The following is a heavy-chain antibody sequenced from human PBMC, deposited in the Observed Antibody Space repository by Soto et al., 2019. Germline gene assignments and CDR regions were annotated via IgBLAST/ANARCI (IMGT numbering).Heavy chain of an antibody. V-gene: IGHV4-4*07. CDR2: IYTSGST. CDR1: GGTISSYY. J-gene: IGHJ3*02. D-gene: IGHD4-17*01. Sequence: PSETQSLTWTVSGGTISSYYWSRIRQPAGKGLEWIGRIYTSGSTNYNPSLKSRVTMSVDTSKNQFSLKLSSVTAADTAVYYCAREGYGDYVGAFDIWGQGTMVTVSS. CDR3: AREGYGDYVGAFDI.